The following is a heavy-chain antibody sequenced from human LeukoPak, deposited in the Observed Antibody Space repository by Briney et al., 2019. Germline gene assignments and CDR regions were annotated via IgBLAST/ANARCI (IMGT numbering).Heavy chain of an antibody. J-gene: IGHJ6*03. D-gene: IGHD6-6*01. V-gene: IGHV1-69*05. CDR2: IIPIFGTA. CDR1: GGTFSSYA. CDR3: ARDTTISSIAAPSGYYYYYMDV. Sequence: ASVKVSCKASGGTFSSYAISWVRQAPGQGLEWMGGIIPIFGTANYAQKFQGRVTITTDESTSTAYMELSSLRSEDTAVYYCARDTTISSIAAPSGYYYYYMDVRGKGTTVTVSS.